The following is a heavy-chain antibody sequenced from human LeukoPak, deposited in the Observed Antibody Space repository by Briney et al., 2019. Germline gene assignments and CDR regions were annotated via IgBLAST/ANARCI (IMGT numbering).Heavy chain of an antibody. Sequence: PSETLSLTCAVYGGSFSGYHWSWIRQPPGKGLEWVGEINHSGSTHYNPSVKSRVTISVDTSKNQFSLKLSSVAAAETAVYYCTREYSSRWYNWFDPCGQGTLVTVSS. D-gene: IGHD6-13*01. V-gene: IGHV4-34*01. CDR3: TREYSSRWYNWFDP. CDR2: INHSGST. J-gene: IGHJ5*02. CDR1: GGSFSGYH.